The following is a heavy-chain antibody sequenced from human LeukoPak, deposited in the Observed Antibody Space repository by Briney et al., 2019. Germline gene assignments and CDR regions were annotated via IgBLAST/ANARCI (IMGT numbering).Heavy chain of an antibody. CDR2: ISYDGTSK. J-gene: IGHJ4*02. D-gene: IGHD6-13*01. Sequence: GGSLRLSCAASGFIFSSYAMHWVRQAPGKGLEWVAVISYDGTSKYYADSVKGRFTISRDNSKNTLYLQMNSLRAEDTALYSCARAYTEGSSWYDYWGQGTLVTVSS. CDR1: GFIFSSYA. CDR3: ARAYTEGSSWYDY. V-gene: IGHV3-30-3*01.